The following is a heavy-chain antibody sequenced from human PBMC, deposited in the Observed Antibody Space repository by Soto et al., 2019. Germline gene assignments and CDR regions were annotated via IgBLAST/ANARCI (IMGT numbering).Heavy chain of an antibody. V-gene: IGHV4-59*01. CDR1: GGSISSYY. Sequence: SETLSLTCTVSGGSISSYYWSWIRQPPGKGLEWIGYIYYSGSTNYNPSLKSRVTISVDTSKNQFSLKLSSVTAADTAVYYCARGIVVPAVAYYYYGMDVWGQGTTVTVSS. CDR2: IYYSGST. D-gene: IGHD2-2*01. CDR3: ARGIVVPAVAYYYYGMDV. J-gene: IGHJ6*02.